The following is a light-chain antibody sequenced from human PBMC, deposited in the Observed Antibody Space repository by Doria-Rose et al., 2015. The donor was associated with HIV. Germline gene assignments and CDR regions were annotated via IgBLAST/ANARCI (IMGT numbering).Light chain of an antibody. CDR2: GSS. CDR3: QQYYDTPS. V-gene: IGKV4-1*01. J-gene: IGKJ3*01. Sequence: DIQMTQSPESLGMSLGERATLNCKSNQSLLYTSKNYLAWYQQKPGQPPKLLIYGSSTRQSGVPARFSGSGSGTDFTLTISSLEAEDVAVYYCQQYYDTPSFGPGTTVDIK. CDR1: QSLLYTSKNY.